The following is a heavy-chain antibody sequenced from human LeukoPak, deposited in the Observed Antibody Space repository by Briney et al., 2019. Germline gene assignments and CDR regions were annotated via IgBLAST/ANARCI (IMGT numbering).Heavy chain of an antibody. Sequence: PSETLSRTCTVSGGSISSYFWTWIRQPAGKGLEWIGRIYSSGSTNYNPSLKSRVTMSVDTSKNQFSLKLSSVTAADTALYYCATDVGYSYGSFDYWGQGTLVTVSS. D-gene: IGHD5-18*01. CDR2: IYSSGST. CDR3: ATDVGYSYGSFDY. V-gene: IGHV4-4*07. CDR1: GGSISSYF. J-gene: IGHJ4*02.